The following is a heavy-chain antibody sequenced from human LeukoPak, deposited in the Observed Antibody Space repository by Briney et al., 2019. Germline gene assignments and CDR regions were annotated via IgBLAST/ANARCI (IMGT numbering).Heavy chain of an antibody. J-gene: IGHJ4*02. CDR1: GASVSGVSFH. Sequence: SQTLSLPCTVSGASVSGVSFHWNWIRQPPGKGLQYIGHIQYSGSTNYNPSLKSRVTISVDTSKNQFSLKLRAVTAADTAVYYGARYYDSSGYWSTPHFDYWGQGTLVTVSS. CDR3: ARYYDSSGYWSTPHFDY. D-gene: IGHD3-22*01. V-gene: IGHV4-61*01. CDR2: IQYSGST.